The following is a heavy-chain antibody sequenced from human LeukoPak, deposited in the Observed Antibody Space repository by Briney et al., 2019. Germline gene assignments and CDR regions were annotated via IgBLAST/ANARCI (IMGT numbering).Heavy chain of an antibody. D-gene: IGHD3-16*02. V-gene: IGHV1-18*01. CDR2: ISAYNGNT. CDR3: ARGYTPGIDAFDI. CDR1: GYIFTSYD. J-gene: IGHJ3*02. Sequence: GASVKVSCKASGYIFTSYDISWVRQAPGQGLEWMGWISAYNGNTNYAQRLQGRVTMTTDTSTSTAYMELRSLRSDDTAVYYCARGYTPGIDAFDIWGQGTMVTVSS.